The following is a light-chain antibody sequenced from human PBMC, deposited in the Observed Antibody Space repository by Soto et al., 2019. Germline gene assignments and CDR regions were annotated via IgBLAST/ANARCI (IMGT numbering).Light chain of an antibody. V-gene: IGKV3-15*01. J-gene: IGKJ1*01. CDR2: GAS. CDR1: QSFSSH. CDR3: QHYNNWPPAWT. Sequence: EVVLTQSPGTLSLSPGDRATLSCRASQSFSSHFLAWYQQKPGQAPRLLIYGASTRATGIPARFSGSGSGTEFTLTISSLQSEDFALYYCQHYNNWPPAWTFGQGTKVDIK.